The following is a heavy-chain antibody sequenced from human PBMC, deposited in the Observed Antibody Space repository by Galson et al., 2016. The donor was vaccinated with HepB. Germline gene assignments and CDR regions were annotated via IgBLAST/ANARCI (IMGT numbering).Heavy chain of an antibody. CDR1: GFAVSNTY. J-gene: IGHJ3*02. Sequence: LRLSCAASGFAVSNTYMSWVRQAPGKGLEWVAFISYDGSNKYYADSVKGRFTISRDDSKNTLYLQMNSLRAEDTAIYSCARIFSKRAFDIWGQGTMVTVSS. CDR3: ARIFSKRAFDI. V-gene: IGHV3-30*01. CDR2: ISYDGSNK.